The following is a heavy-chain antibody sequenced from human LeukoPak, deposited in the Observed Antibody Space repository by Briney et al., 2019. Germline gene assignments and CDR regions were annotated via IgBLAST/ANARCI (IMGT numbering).Heavy chain of an antibody. Sequence: ESGPTLVKPTQTLTLTCTFSGFSLSTSGVGVGWIRRPPGKALEWLALIYWNDDKRYSPSLKSRLTITKDTSKNQVVLTMTNMDPVDTATYYCAHVHANSRTYCSGGSCLAWFDPWGQGTLVTVSS. V-gene: IGHV2-5*01. CDR3: AHVHANSRTYCSGGSCLAWFDP. D-gene: IGHD2-15*01. J-gene: IGHJ5*02. CDR2: IYWNDDK. CDR1: GFSLSTSGVG.